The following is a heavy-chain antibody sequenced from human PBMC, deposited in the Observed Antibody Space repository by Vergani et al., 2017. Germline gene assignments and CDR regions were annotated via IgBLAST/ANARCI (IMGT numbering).Heavy chain of an antibody. CDR1: GGTFSSYA. J-gene: IGHJ6*02. CDR3: AREVVGYCSSTSCYGEYYYYGMDV. CDR2: IIPILGIA. V-gene: IGHV1-69*04. Sequence: QVQLVQSGAEVKKPGSSVKVSCKASGGTFSSYAISWVRQAPGQGLEWMGRIIPILGIANYAQKFQGRVTITADKSTSTAYMELSSLRSEDTAVYYCAREVVGYCSSTSCYGEYYYYGMDVWGQGTTVTVSS. D-gene: IGHD2-2*01.